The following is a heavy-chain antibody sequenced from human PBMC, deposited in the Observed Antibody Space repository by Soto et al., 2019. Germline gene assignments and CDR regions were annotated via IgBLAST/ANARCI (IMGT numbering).Heavy chain of an antibody. V-gene: IGHV3-9*01. CDR2: ISWNSGSI. CDR1: GFTFDDYA. J-gene: IGHJ4*02. CDR3: AKDILGGIAEAGTGRSGFDY. Sequence: EVQLVESGGGLVQPGRSLRLSCAASGFTFDDYAMHWVRQAPGKGLEWVSGISWNSGSIGYADSVKGRFTISRDNAKNSLYLQMNSLRAEDTALYYCAKDILGGIAEAGTGRSGFDYWGQGTLVTVSS. D-gene: IGHD6-13*01.